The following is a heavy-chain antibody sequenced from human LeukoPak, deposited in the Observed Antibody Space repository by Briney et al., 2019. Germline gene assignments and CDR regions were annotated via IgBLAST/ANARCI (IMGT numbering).Heavy chain of an antibody. Sequence: GGSLRLSCAASGFTFSDYAMSWVRQAPGTGLEWVSTISGSGGTTYYADSVKGRFTISRDDSKNTLYLQMNSLRPEDTAVYYCAKLHNLNCDYWGLGTLATVSS. J-gene: IGHJ4*02. V-gene: IGHV3-23*01. CDR2: ISGSGGTT. CDR3: AKLHNLNCDY. CDR1: GFTFSDYA. D-gene: IGHD1-14*01.